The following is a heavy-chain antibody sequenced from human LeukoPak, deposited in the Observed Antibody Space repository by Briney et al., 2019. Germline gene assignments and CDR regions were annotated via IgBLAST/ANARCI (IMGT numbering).Heavy chain of an antibody. D-gene: IGHD3-10*01. CDR3: ASGFPGSQAFDI. Sequence: SVKVSCKASGGTFSSYAISWVRQAPGQGLEWMGRIIPIFGIANYAQKFQGRVTITADKSTSTAYMELSSLRSEDTAVYYWASGFPGSQAFDIWGQGTMVTVSS. V-gene: IGHV1-69*04. J-gene: IGHJ3*02. CDR2: IIPIFGIA. CDR1: GGTFSSYA.